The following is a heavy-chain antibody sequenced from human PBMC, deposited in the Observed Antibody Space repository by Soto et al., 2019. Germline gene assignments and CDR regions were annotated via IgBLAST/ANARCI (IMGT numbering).Heavy chain of an antibody. Sequence: PEETLSLTCTVSGGSVSSHYWSWIRQPPGKGLEWIGFIYNSGTTNYNPSLKSRATISVDTSKNQFSLKLNSVTAADTAVYYCARGRGGSPSYDYWGQGTLVTVSS. CDR1: GGSVSSHY. CDR2: IYNSGTT. CDR3: ARGRGGSPSYDY. J-gene: IGHJ4*02. D-gene: IGHD1-26*01. V-gene: IGHV4-59*02.